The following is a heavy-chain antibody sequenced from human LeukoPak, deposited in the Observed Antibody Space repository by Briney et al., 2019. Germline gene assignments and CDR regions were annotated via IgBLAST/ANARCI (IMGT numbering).Heavy chain of an antibody. V-gene: IGHV3-20*04. CDR3: ARHLSGVTGYTYGRGIDY. CDR1: GFTFDDYG. CDR2: INWNGGST. Sequence: GSLRLSCAASGFTFDDYGMSWVRQAPGKGLEWVSGINWNGGSTGYADSVKGRFTISRDNAKTSLYLQMNSLRAEDTAVYYCARHLSGVTGYTYGRGIDYWGQGTLVTVSS. J-gene: IGHJ4*02. D-gene: IGHD5-18*01.